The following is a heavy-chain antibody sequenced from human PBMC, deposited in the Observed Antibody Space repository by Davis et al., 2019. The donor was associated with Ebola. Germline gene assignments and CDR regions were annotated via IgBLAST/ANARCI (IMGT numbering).Heavy chain of an antibody. D-gene: IGHD3-10*01. J-gene: IGHJ4*02. CDR2: IYYSGST. V-gene: IGHV4-59*12. CDR3: ARGRSYYYGSGSYYSY. Sequence: MPSETLSLTCTVSGGSISSYYWSWIRQPPGKGLEWIGYIYYSGSTNYNPSLKSRVTISVDTSKNQFSLKLSSVTAADTAVYYCARGRSYYYGSGSYYSYWGQGTLVTVSS. CDR1: GGSISSYY.